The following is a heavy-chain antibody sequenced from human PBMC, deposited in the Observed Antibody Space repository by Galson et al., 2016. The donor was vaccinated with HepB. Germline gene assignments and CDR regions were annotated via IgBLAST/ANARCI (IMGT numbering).Heavy chain of an antibody. CDR3: ARLYGDMTLFDY. CDR1: GFTFSSYS. CDR2: LTSSGGST. D-gene: IGHD4-17*01. V-gene: IGHV3-23*01. J-gene: IGHJ4*02. Sequence: SLRLSCAASGFTFSSYSMAWVRQAPGKGLEWVSSLTSSGGSTHYTDSVKGRFTVSRDNAKNSLYLQMNSLRVDDTAVYYCARLYGDMTLFDYWGQGTLVTVSS.